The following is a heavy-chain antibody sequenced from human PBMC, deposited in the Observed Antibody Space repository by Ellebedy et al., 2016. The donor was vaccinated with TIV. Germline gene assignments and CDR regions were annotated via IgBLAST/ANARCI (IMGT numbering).Heavy chain of an antibody. CDR1: GFPFTNFA. J-gene: IGHJ5*02. D-gene: IGHD3-10*01. Sequence: PGGSLRLSCAASGFPFTNFAMTWVRQVPGKGLQWVSAISGSGVSTYYAESVKGRFTISKDSSKKTLYLQMNSLRAEDTALYYCAKALWFGELLSENLPWFDPWGQGTLVTVSS. CDR2: ISGSGVST. CDR3: AKALWFGELLSENLPWFDP. V-gene: IGHV3-23*01.